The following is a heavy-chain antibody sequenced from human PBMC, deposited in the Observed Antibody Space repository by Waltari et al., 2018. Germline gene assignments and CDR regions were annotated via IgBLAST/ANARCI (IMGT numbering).Heavy chain of an antibody. V-gene: IGHV4-34*01. J-gene: IGHJ3*01. CDR1: GESFSDHF. D-gene: IGHD4-17*01. Sequence: QVQLNQWGAGVLKHSETLSLTCAVYGESFSDHFWTWIRQPPGKGLEWIGQMNHRGSGTYNPSLKNRVTISVDTSMNQFSLMMTSLTAADTAVYYCARAPSFHYGVFSVPLTLDYWSQGTMVFVSS. CDR3: ARAPSFHYGVFSVPLTLDY. CDR2: MNHRGSG.